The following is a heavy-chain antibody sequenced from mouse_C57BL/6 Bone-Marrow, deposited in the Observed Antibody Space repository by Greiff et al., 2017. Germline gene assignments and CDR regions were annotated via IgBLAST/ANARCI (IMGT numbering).Heavy chain of an antibody. V-gene: IGHV1-42*01. CDR3: ATVYYGYDDY. Sequence: EVQLQQSGPELVKPGASVKISCKASGYSFTGYYMNWVKQSPEKSLEWIGEINPSTGGTTYNQKFKAKATLTVDKSSSTAYMQLKSLTSEDSAVYYCATVYYGYDDYWGQGTTLTVSS. CDR2: INPSTGGT. J-gene: IGHJ2*01. CDR1: GYSFTGYY. D-gene: IGHD2-2*01.